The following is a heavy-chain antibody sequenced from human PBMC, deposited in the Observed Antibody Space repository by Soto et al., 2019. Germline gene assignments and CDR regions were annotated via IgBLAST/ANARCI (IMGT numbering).Heavy chain of an antibody. CDR3: AKDPEWELPKYYFDY. CDR1: GITFRNYA. D-gene: IGHD1-26*01. J-gene: IGHJ4*02. Sequence: GGSLRLSCAASGITFRNYAMSWVRQAPGKGLEWVSSIRGSGGSTYYADSVKGRFTISRDNSKNTLYLQMNSLRAEDTAVYYCAKDPEWELPKYYFDYWGQGALVTVSS. V-gene: IGHV3-23*01. CDR2: IRGSGGST.